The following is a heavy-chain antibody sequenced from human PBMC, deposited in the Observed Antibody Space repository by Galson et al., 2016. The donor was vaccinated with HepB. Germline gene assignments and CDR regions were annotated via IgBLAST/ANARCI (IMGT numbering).Heavy chain of an antibody. Sequence: SETLSLTCAVSGGSISSSNWWSWVRQPPGKGLEWIGEIYHSGSTNYNPSLKSRVTIPVDKSKNQFSLKLRSVTAADTAVYYCARDRVGEEKFRRELEFDPWGQGILVTVSS. CDR1: GGSISSSNW. D-gene: IGHD3-10*01. CDR2: IYHSGST. J-gene: IGHJ5*02. CDR3: ARDRVGEEKFRRELEFDP. V-gene: IGHV4-4*02.